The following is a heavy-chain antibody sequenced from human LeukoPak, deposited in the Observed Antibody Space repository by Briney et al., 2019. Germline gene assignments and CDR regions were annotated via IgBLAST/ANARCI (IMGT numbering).Heavy chain of an antibody. CDR3: AKGGDYSNSGYDH. J-gene: IGHJ4*02. V-gene: IGHV1-18*01. CDR1: GYIFTSHG. D-gene: IGHD4-11*01. CDR2: ISAYNGNT. Sequence: ASVKVSCKASGYIFTSHGISWVRQAPGQGLEWMGWISAYNGNTNYAQILQGRITLTTDTSTSTVYMEVRSLRSDDTAVYYCAKGGDYSNSGYDHWGQGTLVTVAS.